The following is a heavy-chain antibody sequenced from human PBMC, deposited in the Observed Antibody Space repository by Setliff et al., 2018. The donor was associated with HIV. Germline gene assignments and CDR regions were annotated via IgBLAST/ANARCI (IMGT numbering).Heavy chain of an antibody. CDR1: GYSFARYG. Sequence: AASVKVSCKASGYSFARYGLSWVRQAPGQGLEWMGWISGFNGNTKYAQSFQDRVAMTTETATSTAYMEMRSLRSDDTAVYFCARVPYRGAWFSGGHVALDIWGQGTMVS. V-gene: IGHV1-18*01. CDR3: ARVPYRGAWFSGGHVALDI. J-gene: IGHJ3*02. D-gene: IGHD6-19*01. CDR2: ISGFNGNT.